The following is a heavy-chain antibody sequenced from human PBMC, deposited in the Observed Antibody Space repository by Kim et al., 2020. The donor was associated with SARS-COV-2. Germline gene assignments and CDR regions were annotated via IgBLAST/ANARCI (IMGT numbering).Heavy chain of an antibody. CDR3: ARDCHAAMFD. J-gene: IGHJ4*02. V-gene: IGHV3-7*01. Sequence: EKYYADSVKGRFTLSRDNAKNSLYLQMNSLRAEDTAIYYCARDCHAAMFDWGQGTLVSVSS. D-gene: IGHD5-18*01. CDR2: EK.